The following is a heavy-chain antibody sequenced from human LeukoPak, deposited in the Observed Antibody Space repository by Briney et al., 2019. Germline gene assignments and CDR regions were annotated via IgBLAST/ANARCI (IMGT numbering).Heavy chain of an antibody. J-gene: IGHJ3*02. CDR3: AKSNGYGLVDI. V-gene: IGHV4-4*02. CDR2: IYHSGST. CDR1: GGSISSSNW. D-gene: IGHD3-10*01. Sequence: SETLSLTCAVSGGSISSSNWWSWVRQPPGKGLEWIGEIYHSGSTNYNPSLTSRVTISLDTSRNQFSLKLNSVTAADTAVYYCAKSNGYGLVDIWGQGTMVTVSS.